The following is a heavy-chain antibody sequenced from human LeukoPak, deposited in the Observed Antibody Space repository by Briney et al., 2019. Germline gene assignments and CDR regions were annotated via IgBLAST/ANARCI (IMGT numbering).Heavy chain of an antibody. CDR2: ISSNGGST. J-gene: IGHJ4*02. Sequence: GGSLRLSCAASGFSFSSYAMHWVRQAPGKGLEYVSAISSNGGSTYYANSVKGRFTISRDNSKNTLYLQMGSLRAEDMAVYYCASTGARYYDILTGYPYYFDYWGQGTLVTVSS. V-gene: IGHV3-64*01. D-gene: IGHD3-9*01. CDR1: GFSFSSYA. CDR3: ASTGARYYDILTGYPYYFDY.